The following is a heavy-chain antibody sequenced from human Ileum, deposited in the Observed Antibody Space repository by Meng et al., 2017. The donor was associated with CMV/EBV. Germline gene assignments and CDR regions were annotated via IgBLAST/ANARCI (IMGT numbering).Heavy chain of an antibody. J-gene: IGHJ4*02. CDR1: GGSINNYP. Sequence: GSLRLSCTVSGGSINNYPWSWIRQPPGKGLEWIGYVYYSGTTNYNPSLKSRVTISVDMSKNQFSLTLSSVTAADTAVYYCARARGMTKGYYDHWGQGTLVTVSS. V-gene: IGHV4-59*01. D-gene: IGHD1-26*01. CDR2: VYYSGTT. CDR3: ARARGMTKGYYDH.